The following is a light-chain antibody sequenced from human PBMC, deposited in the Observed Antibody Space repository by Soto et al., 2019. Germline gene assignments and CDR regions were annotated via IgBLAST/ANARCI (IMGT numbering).Light chain of an antibody. V-gene: IGKV3-11*01. CDR1: PSVNNY. Sequence: ETVLTQSPATLSLSPGERATLSCRASPSVNNYLAWYQQKAGQAPRLLIYDASNRATGIPARFSGSGSGTDFTLTISSLEPEDFAVYYCHQRSNWPWTFGQGTKVEIK. CDR2: DAS. CDR3: HQRSNWPWT. J-gene: IGKJ1*01.